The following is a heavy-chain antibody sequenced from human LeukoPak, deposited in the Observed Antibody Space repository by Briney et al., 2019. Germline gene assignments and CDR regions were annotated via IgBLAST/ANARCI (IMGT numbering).Heavy chain of an antibody. Sequence: SETLSLTCTVSGGSISSYYWSGIRQPPGKGLEWIAYLSYSGSTNYNPSLKSRVTISVDTSKNQFSLKLSSVTAADTAVYYCAREGSTSPAWFDPWGQGTLVTVSS. J-gene: IGHJ5*02. CDR3: AREGSTSPAWFDP. CDR2: LSYSGST. V-gene: IGHV4-59*01. CDR1: GGSISSYY. D-gene: IGHD2-2*01.